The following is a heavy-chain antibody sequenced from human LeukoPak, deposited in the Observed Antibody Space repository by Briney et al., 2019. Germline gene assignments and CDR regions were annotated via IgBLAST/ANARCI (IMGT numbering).Heavy chain of an antibody. CDR2: VKQDGSEK. CDR3: ARDTYYYGSGSPR. V-gene: IGHV3-7*01. D-gene: IGHD3-10*01. J-gene: IGHJ4*02. CDR1: GFTFSSYW. Sequence: PGESLRLSCAASGFTFSSYWMSWVRQPPGKGLEWVANVKQDGSEKYNVDSVKGRFTISRDNAKKSLYLQMNSLRAEDTAVYYCARDTYYYGSGSPRWGQGTLVTVSS.